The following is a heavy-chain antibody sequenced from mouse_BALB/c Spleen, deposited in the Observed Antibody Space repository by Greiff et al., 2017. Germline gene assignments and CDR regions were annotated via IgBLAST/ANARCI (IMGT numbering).Heavy chain of an antibody. J-gene: IGHJ3*01. Sequence: VKLVESGPGLVAPSQSLSITCTVSGFSLTSYDISWIRQPPGKGLEWLGVIWTGGGTNYNSAFMSRLSISKDNSKSQVFLKMNSLQTDDTAIYYCVRDYGYWFAYWGQGTLVTVSA. CDR3: VRDYGYWFAY. V-gene: IGHV2-9-2*01. CDR1: GFSLTSYD. CDR2: IWTGGGT. D-gene: IGHD2-2*01.